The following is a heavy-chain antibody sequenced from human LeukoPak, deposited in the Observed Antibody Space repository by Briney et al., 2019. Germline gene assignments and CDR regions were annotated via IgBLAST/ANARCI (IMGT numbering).Heavy chain of an antibody. V-gene: IGHV4-59*08. D-gene: IGHD3-10*01. CDR3: ARYGITIVRGGKYYFDS. Sequence: SETLSLTCTVSGGSISGYFWSWIRQPPGKGREWIGYIHYSGTTNYNPSLNSRVTISVDTSKNQFSLRLSSVTAADTAVYYCARYGITIVRGGKYYFDSWGQGTLVTVPS. J-gene: IGHJ4*02. CDR2: IHYSGTT. CDR1: GGSISGYF.